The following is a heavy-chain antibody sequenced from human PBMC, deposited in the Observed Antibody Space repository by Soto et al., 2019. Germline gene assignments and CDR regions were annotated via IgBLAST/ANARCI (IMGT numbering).Heavy chain of an antibody. V-gene: IGHV3-23*01. CDR1: GFTFSSYA. J-gene: IGHJ4*02. D-gene: IGHD6-6*01. Sequence: GGSLRLSCAASGFTFSSYAMSWVRQAPGKGLEWVSAISGSGGSTYYADSVKGRFTISRDNSKNTLYLQMNSLRAEDTAVYYCAKCSSDIAARPRECRNFDYWGQGTLVTVSS. CDR3: AKCSSDIAARPRECRNFDY. CDR2: ISGSGGST.